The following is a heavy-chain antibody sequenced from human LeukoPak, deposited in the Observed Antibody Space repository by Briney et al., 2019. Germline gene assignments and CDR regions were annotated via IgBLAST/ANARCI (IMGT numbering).Heavy chain of an antibody. D-gene: IGHD3-10*01. Sequence: PSETLSLTCTVSGGSISSGDYYWSWIRQPPGKGLDWIGYIYYSGSTYYNPSLKSRVTISVDTSKNQFSLKLSSVTAADTAVYYCARYGSGSYYNSRRFDYWGQGTLVTVSS. CDR2: IYYSGST. CDR1: GGSISSGDYY. V-gene: IGHV4-30-4*01. J-gene: IGHJ4*02. CDR3: ARYGSGSYYNSRRFDY.